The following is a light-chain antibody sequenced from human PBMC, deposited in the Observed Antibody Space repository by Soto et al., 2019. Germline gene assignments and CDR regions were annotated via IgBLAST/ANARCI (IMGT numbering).Light chain of an antibody. CDR2: ATS. Sequence: EIVLTQSPGTLSLSPGERATLSCRASRSVSTNYVAWYQRKPGQAPRLLIYATSSRATDIPRRFSGSGSGTDFTLTITRLEPEVFAVYYCQQYGSSPPTFGEGTKVESK. CDR1: RSVSTNY. CDR3: QQYGSSPPT. V-gene: IGKV3-20*01. J-gene: IGKJ1*01.